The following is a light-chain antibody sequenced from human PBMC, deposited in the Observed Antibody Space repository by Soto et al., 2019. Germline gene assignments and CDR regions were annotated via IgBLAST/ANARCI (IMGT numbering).Light chain of an antibody. CDR1: QGLVYSDGNTY. J-gene: IGKJ1*01. CDR2: QVS. CDR3: MQAAEFPWT. V-gene: IGKV2-24*01. Sequence: IVMTQTPRSSPVTVGQPASISCRSSQGLVYSDGNTYLSWLQQRPGQPPRLLIYQVSKRLSGVPDRFSGSGAGTDFTLKIRRVEAEDVGLYDCMQAAEFPWTFGQGTRVEIK.